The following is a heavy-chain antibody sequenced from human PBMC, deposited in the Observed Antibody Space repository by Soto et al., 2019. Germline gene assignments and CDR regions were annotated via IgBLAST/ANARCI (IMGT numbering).Heavy chain of an antibody. CDR3: VHRPPRYAYETSVYYDLAGYFDS. V-gene: IGHV2-5*01. J-gene: IGHJ4*02. CDR1: GFSLSTGGVG. Sequence: QITLKESGPTLVKPTQTLTLTCTVSGFSLSTGGVGVGWIRQPPGKALEWLALIYGNDAKRYSPSLKSRLTITKHTSKNQVVRTMTIMDPVDTATYYCVHRPPRYAYETSVYYDLAGYFDSWGQGTLVIVSS. D-gene: IGHD3-22*01. CDR2: IYGNDAK.